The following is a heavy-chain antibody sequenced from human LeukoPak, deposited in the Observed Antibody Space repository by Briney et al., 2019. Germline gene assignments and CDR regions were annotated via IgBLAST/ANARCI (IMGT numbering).Heavy chain of an antibody. Sequence: ASVKVSCKASGYTFTSYDINWVRQATGQGLEWMGWMNPNSANTGYAQKFQGTLPMARNTSISTAYMELSSLRSEDTAVYYCARVSNWTVYHAFDIWGQGTMVTVSS. CDR2: MNPNSANT. CDR1: GYTFTSYD. V-gene: IGHV1-8*01. D-gene: IGHD1-1*01. J-gene: IGHJ3*02. CDR3: ARVSNWTVYHAFDI.